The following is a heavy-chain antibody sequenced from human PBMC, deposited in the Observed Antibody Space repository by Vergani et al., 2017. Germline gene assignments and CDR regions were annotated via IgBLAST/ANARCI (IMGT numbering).Heavy chain of an antibody. V-gene: IGHV4-38-2*02. CDR2: IYHSGST. CDR3: ARDGGAYSYGYGNAFDI. CDR1: GYSIRSGYY. Sequence: QVQLQESGPGLVKPSETLSFTCTVSGYSIRSGYYWGWIRQPPGKGLEWIASIYHSGSTYYNPSLKSRVTISVDTSKNQFSLKLNSVTAADTAVYYCARDGGAYSYGYGNAFDIWGQGTMVTVSS. D-gene: IGHD5-18*01. J-gene: IGHJ3*02.